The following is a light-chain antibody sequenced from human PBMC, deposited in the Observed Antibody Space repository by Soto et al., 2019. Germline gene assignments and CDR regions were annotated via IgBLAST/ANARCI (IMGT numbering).Light chain of an antibody. V-gene: IGKV3-20*01. CDR2: GAS. CDR3: QQYGGSPSYT. Sequence: EIVLTQSPGTLSLSPGERATLSCRASQSVSSSYLAWYQQKPGQATRLLIYGASSRATGIPDRFSGSGSGTDFTLTISRLEPEDFAVYYCQQYGGSPSYTFGQGTKLEIK. J-gene: IGKJ2*01. CDR1: QSVSSSY.